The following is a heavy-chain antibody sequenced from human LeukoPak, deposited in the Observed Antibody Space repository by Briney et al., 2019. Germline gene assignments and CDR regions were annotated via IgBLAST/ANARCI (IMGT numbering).Heavy chain of an antibody. D-gene: IGHD1-26*01. CDR1: GFTFSSYG. CDR2: ISYDGSKK. CDR3: AKGGSGSYYDNFDY. Sequence: PGGSLRLSCAASGFTFSSYGMHWVRQAPGKGLEWVAFISYDGSKKYYADSVKGRFTISRDNLKNTLYLQMNSLGAEDTAVYYCAKGGSGSYYDNFDYWGQGALVTVSS. J-gene: IGHJ4*02. V-gene: IGHV3-30*18.